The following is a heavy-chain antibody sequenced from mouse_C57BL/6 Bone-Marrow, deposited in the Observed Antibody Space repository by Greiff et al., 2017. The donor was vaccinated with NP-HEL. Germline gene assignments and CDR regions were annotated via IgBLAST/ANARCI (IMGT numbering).Heavy chain of an antibody. CDR2: IYPRSGNT. D-gene: IGHD1-1*01. CDR1: GYTFTSYG. Sequence: QVHVKQSGAELARPGASVKLSCKASGYTFTSYGISWVKQRTGQGLEWIGEIYPRSGNTYYNEKFKGKATLTAVKSSSTAYMELRSLTSEDSAVYFCARDYGRGDWFAYWGQGTLVTVSA. V-gene: IGHV1-81*01. J-gene: IGHJ3*01. CDR3: ARDYGRGDWFAY.